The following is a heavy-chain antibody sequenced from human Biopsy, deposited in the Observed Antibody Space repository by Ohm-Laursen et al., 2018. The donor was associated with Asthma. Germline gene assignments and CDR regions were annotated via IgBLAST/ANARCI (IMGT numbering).Heavy chain of an antibody. CDR3: ARKAGSCISRTCYSLDY. CDR2: INSVFGTT. D-gene: IGHD2-2*01. V-gene: IGHV1-69*13. J-gene: IGHJ4*02. Sequence: SVKVSCKSLGGTFNTYVIGWVRQAPGHGLEWMGGINSVFGTTTYPQKFQDRVTITADDSTSTVYMELSSLRSEDTAVYYCARKAGSCISRTCYSLDYWGQGTLVTVPS. CDR1: GGTFNTYV.